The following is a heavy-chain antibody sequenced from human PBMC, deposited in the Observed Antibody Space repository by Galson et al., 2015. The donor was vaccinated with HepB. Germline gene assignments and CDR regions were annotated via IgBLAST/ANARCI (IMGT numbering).Heavy chain of an antibody. CDR3: TLTPTKGGVFDY. V-gene: IGHV3-49*03. J-gene: IGHJ4*02. CDR1: GLTFGDYA. CDR2: IRSKAYGGTT. D-gene: IGHD4-23*01. Sequence: SLRLSCAASGLTFGDYAMSWFRQAPGKGLEWVGFIRSKAYGGTTEYAASVKGRFTISRDDSKSIAYLQMNSLKTEDTAVYYCTLTPTKGGVFDYWGQGTLVTVSS.